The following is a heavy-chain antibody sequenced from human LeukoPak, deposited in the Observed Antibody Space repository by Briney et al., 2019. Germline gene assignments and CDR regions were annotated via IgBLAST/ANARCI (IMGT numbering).Heavy chain of an antibody. CDR3: ARRCSGGSCSSAFDI. D-gene: IGHD2-15*01. CDR2: INPNSGDT. J-gene: IGHJ3*02. Sequence: ASVKVSCKASGYTFTGHYMHWVRQAPGQGLEWMGWINPNSGDTNYAQKFQGSVTMTRDTSISTAYMELSSLRSDDTAVYYCARRCSGGSCSSAFDIWGQGTMVTVSS. CDR1: GYTFTGHY. V-gene: IGHV1-2*02.